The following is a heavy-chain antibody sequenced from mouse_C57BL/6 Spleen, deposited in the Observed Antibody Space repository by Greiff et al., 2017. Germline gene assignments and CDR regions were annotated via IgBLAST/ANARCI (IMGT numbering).Heavy chain of an antibody. V-gene: IGHV1-54*01. CDR2: ITPGSGGT. Sequence: VQLQESGAELVRPGTSVKVSCKASGYAFTNYLIEWVKQRPGQGLEWIGVITPGSGGTNYNEKFKGKAPLTADKSSSTAYMQLSSLTSEDAAVYVCARGNMITNYAMDYWGQGTSVTVSS. CDR1: GYAFTNYL. J-gene: IGHJ4*01. D-gene: IGHD2-4*01. CDR3: ARGNMITNYAMDY.